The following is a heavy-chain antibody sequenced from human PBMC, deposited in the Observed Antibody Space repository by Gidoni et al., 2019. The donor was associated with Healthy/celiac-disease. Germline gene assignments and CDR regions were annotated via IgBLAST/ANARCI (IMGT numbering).Heavy chain of an antibody. V-gene: IGHV1-2*04. D-gene: IGHD5-18*01. Sequence: QVQLVQSGAEVTKPGASVTVSCKASGYTFPCYYMHWVRQAPGQGLEWMGWINPNSGGTNYAQKFQGWVTMTRDTSISTAYMELSRLRSDDTAVYYCARTAMGIYYYYGMDVWGQGTTVTVSS. CDR2: INPNSGGT. CDR1: GYTFPCYY. J-gene: IGHJ6*02. CDR3: ARTAMGIYYYYGMDV.